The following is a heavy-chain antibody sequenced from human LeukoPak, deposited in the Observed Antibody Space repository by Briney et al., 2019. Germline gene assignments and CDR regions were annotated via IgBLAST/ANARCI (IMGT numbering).Heavy chain of an antibody. CDR1: GGSFSGYY. V-gene: IGHV4-59*01. CDR2: IYYSGST. D-gene: IGHD5-12*01. J-gene: IGHJ4*02. Sequence: PSETLSLTCAVYGGSFSGYYWSWIRQPPGKGLEWIGYIYYSGSTNYNPSLKSRVTISVDTSKNQFSLKLSSVTAADTAVYYCARSYSGYDYVDYWGQGTLVTVSS. CDR3: ARSYSGYDYVDY.